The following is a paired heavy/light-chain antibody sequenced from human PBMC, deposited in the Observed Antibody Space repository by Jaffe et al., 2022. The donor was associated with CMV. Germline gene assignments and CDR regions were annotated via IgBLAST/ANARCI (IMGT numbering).Heavy chain of an antibody. Sequence: QVHLQQSGPGLVKPSQTLSLTCAISGDSVSNNSAAWTWIRQSPSRGLEWLGRTYYRSKWFNDYALSVEGRMTVAPDTSKNQFSLQLNSVTPEDTAVYFCARDLSLVGPTDVPHFDCWGQGILVSVSS. V-gene: IGHV6-1*01. J-gene: IGHJ4*02. D-gene: IGHD1-26*01. CDR3: ARDLSLVGPTDVPHFDC. CDR1: GDSVSNNSAA. CDR2: TYYRSKWFN.
Light chain of an antibody. J-gene: IGKJ4*01. V-gene: IGKV1-39*01. CDR3: QQSFSVPLT. CDR2: AAS. Sequence: DIQMTQSPSSLSASVGDRVTITCRASQSIRSYLNWYHQKPGKAPQLLISAASSLQSGVPSRFSGSGSGTDFTLTINNLQPEDFATYYCQQSFSVPLTFGGGTRVVLK. CDR1: QSIRSY.